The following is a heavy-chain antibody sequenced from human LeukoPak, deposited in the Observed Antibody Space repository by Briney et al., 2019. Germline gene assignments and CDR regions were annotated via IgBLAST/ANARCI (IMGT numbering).Heavy chain of an antibody. J-gene: IGHJ3*02. D-gene: IGHD1-14*01. Sequence: SETLSLTCTVSGGSISSYHWSWIRQPPGKGLEWIGYIYYSGSTNYNPSLKSRVTISVDTSKNQFSLKLSSVTAADTAVYYCARCREPPAHAFDIWGQGTMVTVSS. CDR3: ARCREPPAHAFDI. CDR2: IYYSGST. V-gene: IGHV4-59*01. CDR1: GGSISSYH.